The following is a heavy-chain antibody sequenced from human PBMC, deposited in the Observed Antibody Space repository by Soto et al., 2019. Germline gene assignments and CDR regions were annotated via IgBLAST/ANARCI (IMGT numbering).Heavy chain of an antibody. Sequence: SETLSLTCTVSGGSISSSSYYWGWIRQPPGKGLEWIGSIYYSGSTYYNPSLKSRVTISVDTSKNQFSLKLSSVTAADTAVYYCARHGVSNYYDSSGYLVGFDYWGQGTQVTVSS. V-gene: IGHV4-39*01. J-gene: IGHJ4*02. CDR3: ARHGVSNYYDSSGYLVGFDY. CDR2: IYYSGST. D-gene: IGHD3-22*01. CDR1: GGSISSSSYY.